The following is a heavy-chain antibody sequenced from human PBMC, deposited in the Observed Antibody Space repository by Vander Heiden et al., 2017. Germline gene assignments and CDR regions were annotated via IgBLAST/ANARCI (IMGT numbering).Heavy chain of an antibody. CDR3: ARPRGYRDAFDI. V-gene: IGHV3-7*01. J-gene: IGHJ3*02. Sequence: EVQLVESGGGLVQPGGSLRLSCAASGFTLSSYWMSWVRQAPGKGLEWVANIKQDGSEKYYVDSVKGRFTISRDNAKNSLYLQMNSLRAEDTAVYYCARPRGYRDAFDIWGQGTMVTVSS. CDR1: GFTLSSYW. CDR2: IKQDGSEK. D-gene: IGHD3-22*01.